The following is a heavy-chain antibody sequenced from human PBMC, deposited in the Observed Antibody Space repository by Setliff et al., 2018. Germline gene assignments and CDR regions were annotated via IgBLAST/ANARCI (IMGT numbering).Heavy chain of an antibody. CDR1: GYSISSGHY. D-gene: IGHD3-16*01. V-gene: IGHV4-38-2*02. J-gene: IGHJ4*02. CDR3: AGGRRYAYGWAFDY. Sequence: SETLSLTCTVSGYSISSGHYWGWIRQPPGKGLGWIGSISHSGSIYYNPSLRSRVAISLDTSKNQFSPKLTSVTAADTAVYYCAGGRRYAYGWAFDYWGQGTLGTVSS. CDR2: ISHSGSI.